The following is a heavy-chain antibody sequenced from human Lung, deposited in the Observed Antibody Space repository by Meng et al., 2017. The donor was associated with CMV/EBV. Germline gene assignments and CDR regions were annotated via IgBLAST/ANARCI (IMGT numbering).Heavy chain of an antibody. CDR1: GFTFSDSA. CDR3: CRPTAVASSPTDY. V-gene: IGHV3-73*01. D-gene: IGHD6-19*01. CDR2: IRSKASNYAT. J-gene: IGHJ4*02. Sequence: GGSLRLXCAASGFTFSDSAMYWVRQASGKGLEWVGRIRSKASNYATTYAASVEGRFTISRDDSKNMVYLEMNSLKIEDTALYYCCRPTAVASSPTDYWGQRTLVTVSS.